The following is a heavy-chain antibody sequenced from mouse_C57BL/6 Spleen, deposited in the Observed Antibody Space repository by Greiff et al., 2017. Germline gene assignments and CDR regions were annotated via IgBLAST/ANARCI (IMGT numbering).Heavy chain of an antibody. CDR1: GYTFTSYW. CDR3: ARFLGNYHYYAMDY. Sequence: QVQLQQPGSELVKPGASVKLSCKASGYTFTSYWMHWVQQRPGQGLEWIGYINPSNGGTYYNEKFKGKATLTVDKSSSTAYMQLSSLTSEDSAVYYCARFLGNYHYYAMDYWGQGTSVTVSS. J-gene: IGHJ4*01. D-gene: IGHD2-1*01. CDR2: INPSNGGT. V-gene: IGHV1-53*01.